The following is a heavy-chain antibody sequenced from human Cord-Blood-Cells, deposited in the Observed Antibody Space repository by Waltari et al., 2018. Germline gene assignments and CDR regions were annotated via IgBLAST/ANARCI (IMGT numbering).Heavy chain of an antibody. D-gene: IGHD3-22*01. Sequence: QVQLVQSGAEVKKPGSSVKVSCKASGGTFSSYAISWVRQAPGQGLEWMGGIIPILGTANYAQKFQGRVTITADESTSTAYMELSSLRSEDTAVYYCASHYDSSGYYYYYGMDVWGQGTTVTVSS. CDR2: IIPILGTA. J-gene: IGHJ6*02. V-gene: IGHV1-69*01. CDR3: ASHYDSSGYYYYYGMDV. CDR1: GGTFSSYA.